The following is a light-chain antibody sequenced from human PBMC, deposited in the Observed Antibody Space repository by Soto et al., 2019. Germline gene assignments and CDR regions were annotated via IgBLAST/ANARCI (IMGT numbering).Light chain of an antibody. Sequence: DIQMTQSPSTLSASVGDRVTITCRASQSISSWLAWYQQKPGKAPKLLIYKASSLETGVPSRFSGSGSGPEFTLTISSLQPDDFATYYCQQYNSYSPTCGQGTKVEIK. J-gene: IGKJ2*01. CDR2: KAS. V-gene: IGKV1-5*03. CDR1: QSISSW. CDR3: QQYNSYSPT.